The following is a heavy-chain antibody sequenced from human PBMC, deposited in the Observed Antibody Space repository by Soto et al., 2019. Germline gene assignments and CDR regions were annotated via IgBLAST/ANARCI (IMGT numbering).Heavy chain of an antibody. V-gene: IGHV3-74*01. D-gene: IGHD2-15*01. CDR2: INTDGSST. Sequence: EVQLVESGGGLVQPGGSLRLSCAASGFTFSSYWMHWVRQAPGKGLVWISRINTDGSSTSYVDSVQGRFTISREHGKNTLFLQMNRLRGEDTAVYYCARRGSGVTRGLHYWGQGTLVTVSS. CDR1: GFTFSSYW. CDR3: ARRGSGVTRGLHY. J-gene: IGHJ4*02.